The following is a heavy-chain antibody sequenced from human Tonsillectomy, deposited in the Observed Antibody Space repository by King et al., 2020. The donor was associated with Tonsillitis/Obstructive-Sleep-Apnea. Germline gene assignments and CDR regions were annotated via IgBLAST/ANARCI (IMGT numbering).Heavy chain of an antibody. Sequence: VPLVASGGGVVPPGRSLRLSCAASEFAFRPYALHWVRQAPGPGLEWVSVISSDGSKTAYAASVKGRFTISRDISKNTVSLQMSGLRAEDTALYYCARGDNYGSGSYYKSGGYFQHWGLGTLLTVSS. CDR3: ARGDNYGSGSYYKSGGYFQH. CDR2: ISSDGSKT. CDR1: EFAFRPYA. D-gene: IGHD3-10*01. J-gene: IGHJ1*01. V-gene: IGHV3-30*04.